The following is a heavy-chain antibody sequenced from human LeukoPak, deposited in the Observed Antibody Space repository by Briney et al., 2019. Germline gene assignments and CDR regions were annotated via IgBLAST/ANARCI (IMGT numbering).Heavy chain of an antibody. CDR2: VKSDGSDT. V-gene: IGHV3-74*01. D-gene: IGHD3-10*01. J-gene: IGHJ4*02. CDR1: GSTFSRYW. CDR3: TTGIGNYYYY. Sequence: PGGSLRLSCAASGSTFSRYWMHWVRQAPGKGLVWVSRVKSDGSDTIYADSVKGRFTISRDNAKNTLYLQMDSLRGEDTAVYYCTTGIGNYYYYWGQGTLVTVAS.